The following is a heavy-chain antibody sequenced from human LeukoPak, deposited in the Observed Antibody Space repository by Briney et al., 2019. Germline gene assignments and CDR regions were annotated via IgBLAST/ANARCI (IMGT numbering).Heavy chain of an antibody. CDR1: GFTVSSNY. CDR2: IYSGGST. Sequence: PGGSLRLSCAASGFTVSSNYMSGVRQAPGKGLEGVSVIYSGGSTYYADSVKGRFTISRDNSKNTLYLQMNSLRAEDTAVYYCARTDGAAGFDYWGQGTLVTVSS. V-gene: IGHV3-53*01. J-gene: IGHJ4*02. D-gene: IGHD2-15*01. CDR3: ARTDGAAGFDY.